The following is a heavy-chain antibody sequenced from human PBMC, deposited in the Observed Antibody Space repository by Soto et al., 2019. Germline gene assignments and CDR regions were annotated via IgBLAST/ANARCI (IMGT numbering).Heavy chain of an antibody. CDR2: ISGSGGST. V-gene: IGHV3-23*01. CDR1: GFTVSNYA. J-gene: IGHJ4*02. Sequence: EVQLLESGGGLVQPGGSLRLSCAASGFTVSNYAVTWVRQAPGKGLEWVSTISGSGGSTYYADSVKGRFTISRDNSKNTPYLQMNSLRAEDTAVYYCAKDQGSSWYEIVYWGQGTLVTVSS. D-gene: IGHD6-13*01. CDR3: AKDQGSSWYEIVY.